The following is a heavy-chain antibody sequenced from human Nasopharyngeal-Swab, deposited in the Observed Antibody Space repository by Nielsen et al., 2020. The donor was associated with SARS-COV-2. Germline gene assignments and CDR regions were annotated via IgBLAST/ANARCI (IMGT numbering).Heavy chain of an antibody. CDR1: GFTFSNYN. D-gene: IGHD2/OR15-2a*01. V-gene: IGHV3-48*02. CDR3: ASAEYSGLDY. CDR2: ISTTSGTI. J-gene: IGHJ4*02. Sequence: GESLKISCAASGFTFSNYNMNWVRQTPGKGLEWVSYISTTSGTIYYADSVKGRFTISRDNAKNSLYLQMNSLRDEDTAVYYCASAEYSGLDYWGQGTLVTVSS.